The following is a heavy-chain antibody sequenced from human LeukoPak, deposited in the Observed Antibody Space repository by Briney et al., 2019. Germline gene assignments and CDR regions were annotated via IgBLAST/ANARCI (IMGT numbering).Heavy chain of an antibody. D-gene: IGHD2-21*02. J-gene: IGHJ3*02. CDR1: GFTFSDYS. CDR2: ISGSSSSI. V-gene: IGHV3-48*02. Sequence: GGSLRLSCAASGFTFSDYSMNWVRQAPGKGLEWVSYISGSSSSIYYADSVKGRFTISRDNAKNSLCLQMNSLRDEDTAVYYCARESIVVVTAIRDAFDIWGQGTMVTVSS. CDR3: ARESIVVVTAIRDAFDI.